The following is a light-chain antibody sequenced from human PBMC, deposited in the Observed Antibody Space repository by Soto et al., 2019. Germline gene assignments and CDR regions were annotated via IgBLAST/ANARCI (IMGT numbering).Light chain of an antibody. CDR1: QSVSNNY. Sequence: EVVLTQSPGTLSLSPGERATLSCRASQSVSNNYFAWYQQKPGQAPRLLIFGSSDRATGIPDRFSGSASGTDFTLTISRLEPEDFAVYYCQQYGSSPPYTFGQGTTLEIK. V-gene: IGKV3-20*01. J-gene: IGKJ2*01. CDR3: QQYGSSPPYT. CDR2: GSS.